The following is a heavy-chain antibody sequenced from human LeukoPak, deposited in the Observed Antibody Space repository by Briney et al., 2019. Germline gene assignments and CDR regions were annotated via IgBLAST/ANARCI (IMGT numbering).Heavy chain of an antibody. Sequence: GGSLRLSCAASGLTFSSYWMHWVRQAPGRGLVWVSRINSDGSSTSYADSVKGRFTISRDNAKNTLYLQMNSLRAEDTAVYYCAREARYYYSSGYFDYCGQGNLVTVSS. CDR3: AREARYYYSSGYFDY. CDR2: INSDGSST. J-gene: IGHJ4*02. V-gene: IGHV3-74*01. CDR1: GLTFSSYW. D-gene: IGHD3-22*01.